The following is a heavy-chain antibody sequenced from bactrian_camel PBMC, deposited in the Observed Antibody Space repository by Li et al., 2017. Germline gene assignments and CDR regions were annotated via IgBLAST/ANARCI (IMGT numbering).Heavy chain of an antibody. CDR2: IATGSGNT. CDR3: ATSTLASWYAGLNY. J-gene: IGHJ4*01. CDR1: GRTYGRNC. V-gene: IGHV3S54*01. Sequence: VQLVESGGGSVQAGGSLTLSCSASGRTYGRNCMAWFRQAPGKEREGVARIATGSGNTYYADSVKGRFTISQDNAKNTLFLQMSSLKTEDTAVYYCATSTLASWYAGLNYWGQGTQVTVS. D-gene: IGHD6*01.